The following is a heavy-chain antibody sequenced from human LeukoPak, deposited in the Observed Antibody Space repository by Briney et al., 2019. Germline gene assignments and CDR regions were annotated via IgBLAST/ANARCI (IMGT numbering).Heavy chain of an antibody. CDR2: IYYDGRT. D-gene: IGHD3-10*01. J-gene: IGHJ4*02. CDR1: GGLVSRGDYY. Sequence: PSQTLSLTCTVSGGLVSRGDYYWSWIRQAPGKGLEWIGFIYYDGRTFYNPSLKRRVAISLDTSKNQFALNLNSVTAADMAVYYCARDHGSGSYNFFDHWGQGALVTVSS. V-gene: IGHV4-30-4*01. CDR3: ARDHGSGSYNFFDH.